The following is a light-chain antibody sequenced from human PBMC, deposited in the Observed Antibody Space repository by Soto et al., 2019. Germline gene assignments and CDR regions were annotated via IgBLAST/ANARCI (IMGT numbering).Light chain of an antibody. J-gene: IGLJ2*01. CDR3: QVWDSSSDHPYVV. CDR1: NIGSKS. CDR2: DDS. V-gene: IGLV3-21*02. Sequence: SYELTQPPSVSVAPGQTARITCGGNNIGSKSVHWYQQKPGQAPVLVVYDDSDRPSGIPERFSGSNSGNTATLTISMVEAGDEADYYCQVWDSSSDHPYVVFGGGTKLTVL.